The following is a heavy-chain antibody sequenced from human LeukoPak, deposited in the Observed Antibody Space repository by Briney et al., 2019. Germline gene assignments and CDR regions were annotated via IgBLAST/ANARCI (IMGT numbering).Heavy chain of an antibody. CDR2: IYYSGST. J-gene: IGHJ4*02. CDR3: ARGLSYGKPRFDY. V-gene: IGHV4-39*07. Sequence: SETLSLTCTVPGGSISSSSYYWGWIRQPPGEGLEWIGSIYYSGSTDYNPSLKSRVTISVDTPKNQFSLKLSSVTAADTAVYYCARGLSYGKPRFDYWGQGTLVTVSS. CDR1: GGSISSSSYY. D-gene: IGHD1-26*01.